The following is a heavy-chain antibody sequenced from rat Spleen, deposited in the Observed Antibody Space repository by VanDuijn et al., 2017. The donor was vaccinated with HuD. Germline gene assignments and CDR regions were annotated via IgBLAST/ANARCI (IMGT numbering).Heavy chain of an antibody. Sequence: EVQLVESDGGLVQPGRSLKLSCAASGFTFSDYYMAWVRQAPTKGLEWVASITKTGGSTYYPDSVKGRFTFSRDNAKNTLYLQMKSLRSDDTATYYCARRGYNNYYFDYWGQGVVVTVSS. CDR3: ARRGYNNYYFDY. V-gene: IGHV5-22*01. CDR1: GFTFSDYY. J-gene: IGHJ2*01. CDR2: ITKTGGST. D-gene: IGHD1-10*01.